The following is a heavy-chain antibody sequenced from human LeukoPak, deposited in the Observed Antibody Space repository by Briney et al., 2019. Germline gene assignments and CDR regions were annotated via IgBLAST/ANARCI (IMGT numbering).Heavy chain of an antibody. D-gene: IGHD5-18*01. V-gene: IGHV1-46*01. CDR2: INPSGGST. CDR1: GYTFTSYY. J-gene: IGHJ4*02. Sequence: ASVKVSCKASGYTFTSYYMHWVRQAPGQGLEWMGIINPSGGSTSYAQKFQGRVTMTRDMSTSTVYMELSSLRSEDMAVYYCARVRDKGYSYVLWGQGTLVTVSS. CDR3: ARVRDKGYSYVL.